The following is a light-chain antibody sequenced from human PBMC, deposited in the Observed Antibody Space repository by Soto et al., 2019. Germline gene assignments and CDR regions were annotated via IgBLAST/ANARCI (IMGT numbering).Light chain of an antibody. CDR3: QQYGDSPFT. CDR1: QRISTSY. CDR2: GTS. V-gene: IGKV3-20*01. Sequence: EIVLTQSPGTLSLSAGERATLSCRASQRISTSYLAWYQQKPGRAPRVLVDGTSTRATGIPSRFSGSGSGTDFTLTISRLEPEDFAVYYCQQYGDSPFTFGPGTKVDIK. J-gene: IGKJ3*01.